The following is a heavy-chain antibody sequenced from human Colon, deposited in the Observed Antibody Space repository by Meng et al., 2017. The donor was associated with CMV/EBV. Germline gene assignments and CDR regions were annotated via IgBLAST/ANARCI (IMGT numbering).Heavy chain of an antibody. CDR1: GYTFNTYS. J-gene: IGHJ6*02. D-gene: IGHD2-2*01. CDR2: ISPYNGNT. V-gene: IGHV1-18*01. CDR3: ARVVVIPADYSTMDV. Sequence: ASVTVSCKTSGYTFNTYSITWVRQAPGQGLEWMGLISPYNGNTRYAERLQDRVTMTTDTSTRTAYMELRSLTSDDTAVYYCARVVVIPADYSTMDVWGQGTTVTVSS.